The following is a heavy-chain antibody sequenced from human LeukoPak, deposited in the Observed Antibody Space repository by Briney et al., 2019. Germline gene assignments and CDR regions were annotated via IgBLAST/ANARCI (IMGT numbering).Heavy chain of an antibody. CDR2: IHYSGST. CDR3: ARDTGYSSGWYYFDY. CDR1: GGSISSYY. J-gene: IGHJ4*02. V-gene: IGHV4-59*01. Sequence: SETLSLTCTVPGGSISSYYWSWIRQPPGKGLEWIGYIHYSGSTNYNSSLKSRVTISVDTSRNQFSLKLSSVTAADTAVYYCARDTGYSSGWYYFDYWGQGTLVTVSS. D-gene: IGHD6-19*01.